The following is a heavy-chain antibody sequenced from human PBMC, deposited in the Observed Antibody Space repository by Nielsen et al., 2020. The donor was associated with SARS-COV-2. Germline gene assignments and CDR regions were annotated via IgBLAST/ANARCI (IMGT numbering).Heavy chain of an antibody. V-gene: IGHV3-15*01. D-gene: IGHD3-22*01. J-gene: IGHJ4*02. CDR2: IKSKTDGGTT. Sequence: GESLKISCAASGFTFSNAWMSWVRQAPGKGLEWVGRIKSKTDGGTTDYAAPVKGRFIISRDDSKNTLYLQMNSLKTEDTAVYYCTMDYYYDSSGYSDWGQGTLVTVSS. CDR3: TMDYYYDSSGYSD. CDR1: GFTFSNAW.